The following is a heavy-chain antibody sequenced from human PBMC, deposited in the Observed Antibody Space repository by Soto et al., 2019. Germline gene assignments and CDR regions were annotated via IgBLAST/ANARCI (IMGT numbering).Heavy chain of an antibody. V-gene: IGHV3-30*14. J-gene: IGHJ4*02. CDR3: ARGGGYCSANNCFGVDY. CDR2: ISYDGSNI. D-gene: IGHD2-15*01. Sequence: QVQLVESGGGVVQPGRSLRLSCAASGFTFSSYTMHWVRQAPGKGLEWVALISYDGSNIYSADSVKGRFIISRDNSKNTLYLQVNSLRAEDAAVYFCARGGGYCSANNCFGVDYWGPGTRVTVSS. CDR1: GFTFSSYT.